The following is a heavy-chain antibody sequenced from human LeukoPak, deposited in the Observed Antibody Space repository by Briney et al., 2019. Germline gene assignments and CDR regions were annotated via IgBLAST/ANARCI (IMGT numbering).Heavy chain of an antibody. CDR3: ARGDTAMLNFDY. Sequence: SETLSLTCTVSGGSISSYYWSWIRQPPGKGLEWIGEINHSGSTNYNPSLKSRVTISVDTSKNQFSLKLSSVTAADTAVYYCARGDTAMLNFDYWGQGTLVTVSS. J-gene: IGHJ4*02. CDR1: GGSISSYY. V-gene: IGHV4-34*01. D-gene: IGHD5-18*01. CDR2: INHSGST.